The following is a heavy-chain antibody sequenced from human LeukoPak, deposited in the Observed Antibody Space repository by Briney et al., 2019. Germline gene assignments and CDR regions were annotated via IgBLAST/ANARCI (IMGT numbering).Heavy chain of an antibody. CDR1: GGSFSGYY. D-gene: IGHD1-14*01. J-gene: IGHJ4*02. Sequence: SETLSLTCAVYGGSFSGYYWSWIRQPPGKGLEWIGEINHSGSTNYNPPLKSRVTISVDTSKNQFSLKLSSVTAADTAVYYCARGRNYWGQGTLVTVSS. V-gene: IGHV4-34*01. CDR3: ARGRNY. CDR2: INHSGST.